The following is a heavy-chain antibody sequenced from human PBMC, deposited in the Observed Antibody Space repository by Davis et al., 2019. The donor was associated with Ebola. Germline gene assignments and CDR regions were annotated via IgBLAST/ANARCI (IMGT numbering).Heavy chain of an antibody. J-gene: IGHJ6*02. V-gene: IGHV3-33*01. CDR2: IWYNDGKFK. CDR1: GFNFSDHG. CDR3: VRDQNV. Sequence: GGSLRLSCVASGFNFSDHGMHWVRQAPGKGLEWVSVIWYNDGKFKYYSDSVKGRFSISRDNSKNTLYLQMDSLGADDSAVYYCVRDQNVWGQGTTVTVS.